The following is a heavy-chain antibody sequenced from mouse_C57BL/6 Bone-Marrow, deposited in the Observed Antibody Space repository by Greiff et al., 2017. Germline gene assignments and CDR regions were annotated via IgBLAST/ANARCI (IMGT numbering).Heavy chain of an antibody. D-gene: IGHD1-1*01. V-gene: IGHV7-3*01. CDR2: IRNKANGYTT. CDR1: GFTFTDYY. J-gene: IGHJ2*01. Sequence: EVKLMESGGGLVQPGGSLSLSCAASGFTFTDYYMSWVRQPPGKALEWLGFIRNKANGYTTEYSASVKGRFTISRDNSQSILYLQMNALRAEDSATYCCARYEDYGSSYAYWGQGTTLTVSS. CDR3: ARYEDYGSSYAY.